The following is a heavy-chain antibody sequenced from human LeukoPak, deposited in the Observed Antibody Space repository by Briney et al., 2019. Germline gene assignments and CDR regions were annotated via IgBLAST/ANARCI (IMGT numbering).Heavy chain of an antibody. CDR1: GGTFSSYA. D-gene: IGHD2-15*01. J-gene: IGHJ6*02. CDR2: IIPIFGTA. CDR3: ARGGLPDYYYYYGMDV. V-gene: IGHV1-69*13. Sequence: SVKVSCTASGGTFSSYAISWVRQAPGQGLEWMGGIIPIFGTANYAQKFQGRVTITADESTSTAYMELSSLRSEDTAVYYCARGGLPDYYYYYGMDVWGQGTTVTVSS.